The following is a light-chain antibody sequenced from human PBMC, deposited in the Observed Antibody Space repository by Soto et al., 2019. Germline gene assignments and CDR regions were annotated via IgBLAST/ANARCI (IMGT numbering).Light chain of an antibody. CDR1: ASDIGGYSF. V-gene: IGLV2-8*01. CDR3: SAHGGSNPYV. Sequence: QSALTQPASASGSPGQSVAISCTGTASDIGGYSFVSWYQQHPAKAPKLLIYDVNKRPSGVPDRFSGSKSGNTASLTVSGLQAEDEAEYYCSAHGGSNPYVFVTGTTLTVL. CDR2: DVN. J-gene: IGLJ1*01.